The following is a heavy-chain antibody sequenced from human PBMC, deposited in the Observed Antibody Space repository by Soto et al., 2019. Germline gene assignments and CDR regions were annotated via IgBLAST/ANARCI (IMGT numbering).Heavy chain of an antibody. Sequence: GASVKVSCKASGYTFTGYYMHWVRQAPGQGLEWMGWINPNSGGTNYAQKFQGRVTMTRDTSISTAYMELSRLRSDDTAVYYCARHGGGAYSGSYEDYWGQGTLVTVAS. D-gene: IGHD1-26*01. V-gene: IGHV1-2*02. CDR1: GYTFTGYY. CDR2: INPNSGGT. J-gene: IGHJ4*02. CDR3: ARHGGGAYSGSYEDY.